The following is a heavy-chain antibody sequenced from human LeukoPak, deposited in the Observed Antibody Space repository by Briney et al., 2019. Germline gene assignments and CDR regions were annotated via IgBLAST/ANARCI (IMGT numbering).Heavy chain of an antibody. V-gene: IGHV3-23*01. D-gene: IGHD3-10*01. J-gene: IGHJ4*02. CDR3: ARELFDFDY. Sequence: GGSLRLSCAPSGFTFDNFAMTWVRQAPGKGLEWVSEITGSGGSTYYADSVKGRFTISRVNSKNTLYLQMNSLRAEDTAIYYCARELFDFDYWGQGTLVTVSS. CDR1: GFTFDNFA. CDR2: ITGSGGST.